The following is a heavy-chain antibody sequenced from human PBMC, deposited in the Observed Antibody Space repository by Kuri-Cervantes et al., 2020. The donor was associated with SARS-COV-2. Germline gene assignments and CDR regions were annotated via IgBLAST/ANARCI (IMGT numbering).Heavy chain of an antibody. D-gene: IGHD4-17*01. CDR3: ARDRDDYGDHADDAFDI. J-gene: IGHJ3*02. V-gene: IGHV3-30*04. Sequence: GESLKISCAASGFTFSSYAMHRVRQAPGKGLEWVAVISYDGSNKYYADSVKGRFTISRDNSKNTLYLQMNSLRAEDTAVYYCARDRDDYGDHADDAFDIWGQGTMVTGSS. CDR1: GFTFSSYA. CDR2: ISYDGSNK.